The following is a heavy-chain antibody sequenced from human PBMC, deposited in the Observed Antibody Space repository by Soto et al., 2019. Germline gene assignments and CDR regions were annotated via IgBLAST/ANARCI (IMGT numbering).Heavy chain of an antibody. CDR1: GFTFSSYS. CDR3: AKARDIWGSYRENWFDP. J-gene: IGHJ5*02. Sequence: PGGSLRLSCAASGFTFSSYSMNWVRQAPGKELEWVSCINSYGSSICYADSVKGRFTISRDNAKNMLYLQMNSLRAEDTAVYYCAKARDIWGSYRENWFDPWGQGTLVTVSS. CDR2: INSYGSSI. D-gene: IGHD3-16*02. V-gene: IGHV3-74*01.